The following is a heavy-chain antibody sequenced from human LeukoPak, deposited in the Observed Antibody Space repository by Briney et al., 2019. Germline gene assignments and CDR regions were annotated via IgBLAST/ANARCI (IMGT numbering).Heavy chain of an antibody. V-gene: IGHV3-23*01. CDR2: ISVGGGDT. Sequence: GGSLRLSCAASGFIFSSYVMGWVRQAPGKGLEWVSSISVGGGDTFASDSVKGRFTITRENSKNTLYLQMTGLRVEDTAVYFCARRQPLGCSGTSCFAGPVDYWGQGTLVTVSS. CDR1: GFIFSSYV. D-gene: IGHD2-2*01. J-gene: IGHJ4*02. CDR3: ARRQPLGCSGTSCFAGPVDY.